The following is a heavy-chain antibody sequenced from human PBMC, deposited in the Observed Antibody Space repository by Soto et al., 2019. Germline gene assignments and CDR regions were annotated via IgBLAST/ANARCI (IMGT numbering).Heavy chain of an antibody. V-gene: IGHV1-18*01. D-gene: IGHD6-19*01. CDR3: ARGRSPPRYSSAWDYYFDY. CDR1: GYTFTNYA. Sequence: QVLLVQSGAEVKKPGASVKVSCKTSGYTFTNYAMNWVRQATGQGLEWMGWISAYNGNTEYAQRLQGRVTMTTDTSTSTAYLELRSLRSDDTAVYYCARGRSPPRYSSAWDYYFDYWGQGTVVTVSS. J-gene: IGHJ4*02. CDR2: ISAYNGNT.